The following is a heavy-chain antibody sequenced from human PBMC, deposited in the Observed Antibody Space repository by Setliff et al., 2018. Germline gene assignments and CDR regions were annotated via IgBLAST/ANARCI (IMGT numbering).Heavy chain of an antibody. CDR2: INPHASEK. Sequence: PGESLKISCAASGFTFSSFWMSWVRQAPGKGLEWLASINPHASEKYYVDSVKGRFTISRDNAKNSLSLQMNSLRTEDTAVYYCFGAGTCSYWGQGTLVTVSS. V-gene: IGHV3-7*01. CDR3: FGAGTCSY. D-gene: IGHD3-10*01. J-gene: IGHJ4*02. CDR1: GFTFSSFW.